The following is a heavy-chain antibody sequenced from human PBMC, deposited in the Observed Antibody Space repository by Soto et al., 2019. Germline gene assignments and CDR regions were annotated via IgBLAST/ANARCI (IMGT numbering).Heavy chain of an antibody. CDR1: DGSISSSNYY. CDR3: ARRRNNAGWGDFDY. Sequence: PSETLSLTCTVSDGSISSSNYYWGWIRQPPGQGLEWIGDMYYSGSTYYNPSLKSRVTISVDTSKNQFSLKLRSVTAADTAVYYCARRRNNAGWGDFDYWGQGTLVTVSS. J-gene: IGHJ4*02. V-gene: IGHV4-39*01. CDR2: MYYSGST. D-gene: IGHD3-16*01.